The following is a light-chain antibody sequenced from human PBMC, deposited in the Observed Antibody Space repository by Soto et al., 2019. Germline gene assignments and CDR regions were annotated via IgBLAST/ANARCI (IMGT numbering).Light chain of an antibody. CDR3: QQSYSTPYT. V-gene: IGKV1-39*01. Sequence: IQLTQSPSSLSASVGDRVTITCRASQDISTYLAWYHQKPGKAPKLLIYAESNLQSGVPSRFSGSGFGTDFTLTISSLQPEDCATYYCQQSYSTPYTFGQGTKLEI. CDR1: QDISTY. CDR2: AES. J-gene: IGKJ2*01.